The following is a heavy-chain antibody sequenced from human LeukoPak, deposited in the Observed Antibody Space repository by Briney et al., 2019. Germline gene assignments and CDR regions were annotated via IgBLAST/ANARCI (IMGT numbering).Heavy chain of an antibody. D-gene: IGHD5/OR15-5a*01. CDR2: ISTYNRNT. V-gene: IGHV1-18*01. CDR3: AGVSTRNGMDV. CDR1: GYIFTSYG. J-gene: IGHJ6*02. Sequence: ASVKVSCKASGYIFTSYGISWVRHAPGQGREWMGWISTYNRNTNYAQKVQGRVTLTTDTSTSTAYMELRSLRSDDTAVYYCAGVSTRNGMDVWGQGTTVTVSS.